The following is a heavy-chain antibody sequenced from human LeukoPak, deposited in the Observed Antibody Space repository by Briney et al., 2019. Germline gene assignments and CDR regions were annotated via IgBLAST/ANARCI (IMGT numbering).Heavy chain of an antibody. D-gene: IGHD5-24*01. CDR1: GYTFTSNY. CDR2: INPGGDNT. Sequence: ASVKVSCKAFGYTFTSNYIHWVRQAPGQGLEWMGLINPGGDNTDYAQNFQGRVTMTRDTSTSTVYMGLSGLRSEDTAVYYCARIRDGYNDAYDIWGQGTMVTVSS. J-gene: IGHJ3*02. V-gene: IGHV1-46*01. CDR3: ARIRDGYNDAYDI.